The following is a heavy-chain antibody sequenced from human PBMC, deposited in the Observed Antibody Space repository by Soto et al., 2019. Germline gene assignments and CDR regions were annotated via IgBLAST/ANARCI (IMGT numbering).Heavy chain of an antibody. D-gene: IGHD1-1*01. J-gene: IGHJ4*02. V-gene: IGHV3-23*01. CDR2: ISGSGGST. Sequence: EVQLLESGGGLVQPGGSLRLSCGASGFTFSSYAMSWVRQAPGKGLEWVSTISGSGGSTYYADSVKGRFTISRDNSKNTLYLQMNSLRVEDTAVYSCAKLPSPGSLYFDYCGQGTLVTVSS. CDR1: GFTFSSYA. CDR3: AKLPSPGSLYFDY.